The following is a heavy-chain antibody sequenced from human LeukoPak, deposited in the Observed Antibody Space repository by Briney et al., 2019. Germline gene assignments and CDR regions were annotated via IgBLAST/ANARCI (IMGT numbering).Heavy chain of an antibody. J-gene: IGHJ5*02. D-gene: IGHD1-1*01. CDR1: GYTFIDYY. CDR2: INPINGGP. CDR3: ARRLRNWSEGWFDP. Sequence: ASVKVSCKASGYTFIDYYMHWVRQAPGQGLEWMGWINPINGGPYYAQKFQGRFTMTRDTYINTAYMELSGLTSDDTDVYYCARRLRNWSEGWFDPWGQGTLVTVSS. V-gene: IGHV1-2*02.